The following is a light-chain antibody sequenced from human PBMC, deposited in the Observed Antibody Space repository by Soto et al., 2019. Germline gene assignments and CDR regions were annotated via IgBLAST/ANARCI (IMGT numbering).Light chain of an antibody. CDR3: HQYDDGPYT. V-gene: IGKV3-15*01. CDR2: GAS. J-gene: IGKJ2*01. CDR1: QSVSSN. Sequence: EIVMTQSPATLSLSPGERAPLSCRASQSVSSNVAWYQQIPGQTPRLLIYGASTRATGIPVRFSGSGSGTEFTLTISSLQSEDFAVYYCHQYDDGPYTFGQGTKVDIK.